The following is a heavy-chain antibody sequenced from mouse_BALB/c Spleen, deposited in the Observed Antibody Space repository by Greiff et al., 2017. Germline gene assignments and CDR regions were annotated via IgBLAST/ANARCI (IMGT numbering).Heavy chain of an antibody. D-gene: IGHD2-3*01. Sequence: LKQPGSELVRPGASVKLSCKASGYTFTSYWMHWVKQRPGQGLEWIGNIYPGSGSTNYDEKFKGKATLTVDTSSSTAYMQLSSLTSEDSAVYYCTRTGDGGDYWGQGTTLTVSS. CDR1: GYTFTSYW. J-gene: IGHJ2*01. CDR3: TRTGDGGDY. V-gene: IGHV1S22*01. CDR2: IYPGSGST.